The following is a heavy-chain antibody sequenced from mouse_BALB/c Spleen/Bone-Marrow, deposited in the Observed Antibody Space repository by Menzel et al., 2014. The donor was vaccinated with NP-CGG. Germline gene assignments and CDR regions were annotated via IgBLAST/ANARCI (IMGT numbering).Heavy chain of an antibody. D-gene: IGHD2-2*01. CDR1: GYAFSSYW. V-gene: IGHV1-80*01. CDR2: IYPGDGET. Sequence: QVQLQQSGAELVRPGSSVKISCKASGYAFSSYWMTWVKQRPGQGLEWIGQIYPGDGETNHNGKFKGKATLTADKSSSTAYMQLSGLTSEDSAVYFCSKVTTGFAYWGQGTLVTVSA. J-gene: IGHJ3*01. CDR3: SKVTTGFAY.